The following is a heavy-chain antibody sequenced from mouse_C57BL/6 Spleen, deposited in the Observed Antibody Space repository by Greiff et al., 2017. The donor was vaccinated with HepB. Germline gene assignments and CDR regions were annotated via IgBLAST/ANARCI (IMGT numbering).Heavy chain of an antibody. CDR3: ARNRGSSYYYAMDY. J-gene: IGHJ4*01. V-gene: IGHV2-2*01. CDR1: GFSLTSYG. CDR2: IWSGGST. D-gene: IGHD1-1*01. Sequence: VHLVESGPGLVQPSQSLSITCTVSGFSLTSYGVHWVRQSPGKGLEWLGVIWSGGSTDYNAAFISRLSISKDNSKSQVFFKMNSLQADDTAIYYCARNRGSSYYYAMDYWGQGTSVTVSS.